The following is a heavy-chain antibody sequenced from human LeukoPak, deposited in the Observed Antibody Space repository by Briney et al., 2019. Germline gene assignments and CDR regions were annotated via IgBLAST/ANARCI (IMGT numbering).Heavy chain of an antibody. Sequence: GGSLRLSCAASGFTFSNYWIYWVRQVPGKGLVWVSRISPDGKDTSHADSVKGRFTISRDNAKNTLYLQMNSLRAEDTAVYYCAKGTDCSGGSCAPDYWGQGTLVTVSS. CDR2: ISPDGKDT. V-gene: IGHV3-74*01. J-gene: IGHJ4*02. CDR1: GFTFSNYW. D-gene: IGHD2-15*01. CDR3: AKGTDCSGGSCAPDY.